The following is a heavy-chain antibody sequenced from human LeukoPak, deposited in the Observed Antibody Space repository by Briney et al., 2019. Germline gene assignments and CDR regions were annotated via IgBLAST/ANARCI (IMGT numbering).Heavy chain of an antibody. D-gene: IGHD2-2*01. CDR2: VNHSGST. CDR3: ARVLSIVVVRGATFWFDA. CDR1: GGSFSGYY. Sequence: PSETLSLTCAVDGGSFSGYYWSWSRQPPGKGLEWIGDVNHSGSTNYNPSLKSRVTISVNTSKNQFSLKLSFVTAADTAVYHWARVLSIVVVRGATFWFDAWGQGTLVTVSS. V-gene: IGHV4-34*01. J-gene: IGHJ5*02.